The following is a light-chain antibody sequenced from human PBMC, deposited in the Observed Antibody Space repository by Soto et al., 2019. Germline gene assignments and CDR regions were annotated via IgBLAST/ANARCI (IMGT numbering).Light chain of an antibody. V-gene: IGKV3-15*01. CDR1: QSVSSD. J-gene: IGKJ5*01. CDR2: GAS. Sequence: EIVMTQSPATLSVSPGERATLSCRASQSVSSDLAWYQQKPGQAPRLLIYGASTRAIGIPARFSGSGSGTEFTLTISSLQSEDFEVYYCQQYNKWPPTFGRGTRLDI. CDR3: QQYNKWPPT.